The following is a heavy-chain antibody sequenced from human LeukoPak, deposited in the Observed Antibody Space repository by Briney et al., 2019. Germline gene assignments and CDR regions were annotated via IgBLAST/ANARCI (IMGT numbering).Heavy chain of an antibody. CDR3: ATGSILTGYYMGY. D-gene: IGHD3-9*01. CDR1: GYTFTDYY. V-gene: IGHV1-69-2*01. CDR2: VDPEDGET. J-gene: IGHJ4*02. Sequence: ASVKISCKVSGYTFTDYYMRWVQQAPGKGLEWMGLVDPEDGETIYAEKFQGRVTITADTSTDTAYMELSSLRSEDTAVYYCATGSILTGYYMGYWGQGTLVTVSS.